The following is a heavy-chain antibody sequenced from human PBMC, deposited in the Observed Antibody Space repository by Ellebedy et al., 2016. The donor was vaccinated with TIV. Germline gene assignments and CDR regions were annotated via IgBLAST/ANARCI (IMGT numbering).Heavy chain of an antibody. CDR2: IIPIFGTA. D-gene: IGHD2-2*01. J-gene: IGHJ3*02. CDR1: GGTFSSYA. Sequence: SVKVSCXASGGTFSSYAISWVRQAPGQGLEWMGGIIPIFGTANYAQKFQGRVTITADESTSTAYMELSSLRSEDTAVYYCARVGCSSTSCYLGDAFDIWGQGTMVTVSS. V-gene: IGHV1-69*13. CDR3: ARVGCSSTSCYLGDAFDI.